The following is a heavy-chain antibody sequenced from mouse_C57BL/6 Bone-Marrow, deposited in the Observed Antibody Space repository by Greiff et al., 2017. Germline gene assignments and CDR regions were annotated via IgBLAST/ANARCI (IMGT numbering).Heavy chain of an antibody. CDR2: IYPGNSDT. CDR3: HLKLLRRWYFDV. J-gene: IGHJ1*03. D-gene: IGHD1-1*01. CDR1: GYTFTSYW. V-gene: IGHV1-5*01. Sequence: VQLQPSGPVLARPGASVKMSCKTSGYTFTSYWMHWVKQRPGQGLEWIGAIYPGNSDTSYHQKFKGKAKRTAVTSASTAYMELSSLTNEDSAVYDCHLKLLRRWYFDVWGTGTTVTVSS.